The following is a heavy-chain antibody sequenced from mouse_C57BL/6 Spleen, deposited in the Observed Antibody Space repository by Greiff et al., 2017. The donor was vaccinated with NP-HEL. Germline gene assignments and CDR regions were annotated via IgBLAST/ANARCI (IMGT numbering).Heavy chain of an antibody. CDR2: IWSGGST. V-gene: IGHV2-2*01. CDR3: ARKAGSYAMDY. D-gene: IGHD3-3*01. CDR1: GFSLTSYD. Sequence: VQLQQSGPGLVQPSQSLSITCTASGFSLTSYDVHWVRQSPEKGLEWLGVIWSGGSTDYNAAFISRLSIRKDNSTSQVFLKMNSLQADDTAIYYCARKAGSYAMDYWGQGTSVTVSS. J-gene: IGHJ4*01.